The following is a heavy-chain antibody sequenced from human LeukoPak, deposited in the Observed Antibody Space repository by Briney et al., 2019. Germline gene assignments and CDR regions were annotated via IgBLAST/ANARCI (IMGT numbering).Heavy chain of an antibody. Sequence: SETLSLTCTVSGGSISSSSYYWGWIRQPPGKGLEWIGSIYYSGSTYYNPSLKSRVTISVDTSKNQFSLKLSSVTAADTAVYYCARDRTVGPYYFDYWGQGTLVTVSS. J-gene: IGHJ4*02. CDR1: GGSISSSSYY. CDR2: IYYSGST. V-gene: IGHV4-39*07. D-gene: IGHD4-23*01. CDR3: ARDRTVGPYYFDY.